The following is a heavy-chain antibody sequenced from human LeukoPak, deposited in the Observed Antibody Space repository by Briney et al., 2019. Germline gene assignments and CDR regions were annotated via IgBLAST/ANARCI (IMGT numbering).Heavy chain of an antibody. CDR3: ASGSHVRVYDSNPYYGHY. Sequence: ASVKVSCKASGYSFSSYYMIWVRQAPGQGLEWMGIINPSGGSTYYAQKFQGRVTMTRDMSTSTVYMELSSLRSEDTALYYCASGSHVRVYDSNPYYGHYWGQGTLVTVSS. CDR1: GYSFSSYY. D-gene: IGHD3-22*01. J-gene: IGHJ4*02. V-gene: IGHV1-46*01. CDR2: INPSGGST.